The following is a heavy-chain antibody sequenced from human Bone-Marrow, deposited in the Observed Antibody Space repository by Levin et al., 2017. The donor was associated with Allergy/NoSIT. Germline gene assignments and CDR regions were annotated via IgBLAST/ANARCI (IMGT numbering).Heavy chain of an antibody. D-gene: IGHD3-10*01. Sequence: GGSLRLSCAASGFTFSNAWMSWVRQAPGKGLEWVGRIKSKTDGGTTDYAAPVKGRFTISRDDSKNTLYLQMNSLKTEDTAVYYCTTAGFYYGSGSQNYYYYGMDVWGQGTTVTVSS. CDR2: IKSKTDGGTT. CDR3: TTAGFYYGSGSQNYYYYGMDV. CDR1: GFTFSNAW. V-gene: IGHV3-15*01. J-gene: IGHJ6*02.